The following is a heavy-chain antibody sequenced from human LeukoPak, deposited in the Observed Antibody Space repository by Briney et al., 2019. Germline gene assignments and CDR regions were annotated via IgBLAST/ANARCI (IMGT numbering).Heavy chain of an antibody. CDR3: ARHRNDYGGNSFGD. V-gene: IGHV4-59*08. CDR1: GGSISSSY. CDR2: IYYTGST. J-gene: IGHJ4*02. Sequence: SETLSLTCTVSGGSISSSYWSWVRQPPGKKLEWIAYIYYTGSTNYNPSLKSRATISVDTSKNHFSLELSSVTAADTAVYFCARHRNDYGGNSFGDWGQGTPVTVSS. D-gene: IGHD4-23*01.